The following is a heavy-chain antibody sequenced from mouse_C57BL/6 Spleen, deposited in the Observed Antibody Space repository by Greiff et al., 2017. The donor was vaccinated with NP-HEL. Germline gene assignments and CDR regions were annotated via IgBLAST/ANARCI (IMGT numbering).Heavy chain of an antibody. Sequence: EVKLMESGEGLVKPGGSLKLSCAASGFTFSSYAMSWVRQTPEKRLEWVAYISSGGDYIYYADTVKGRFTISRDNARNTLYLQMSSLKSEDTAMYYCTREDWIYAMDYWGQGTSVTVSS. CDR1: GFTFSSYA. CDR2: ISSGGDYI. J-gene: IGHJ4*01. D-gene: IGHD4-1*01. CDR3: TREDWIYAMDY. V-gene: IGHV5-9-1*02.